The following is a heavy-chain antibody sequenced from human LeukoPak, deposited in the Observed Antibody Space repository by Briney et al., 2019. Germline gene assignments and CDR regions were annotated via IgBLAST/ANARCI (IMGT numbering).Heavy chain of an antibody. Sequence: GGSLRLSCAASGFTFEDYAMHWVRQAPGKGLEWVSGISWNSGSIGYADSVKGRFTISRDNAKNSLYLQMNSLRAEDMALYYCAKAGVRDSSGWYYFDYWGQGTLVTVSS. CDR1: GFTFEDYA. CDR2: ISWNSGSI. CDR3: AKAGVRDSSGWYYFDY. D-gene: IGHD6-19*01. V-gene: IGHV3-9*03. J-gene: IGHJ4*02.